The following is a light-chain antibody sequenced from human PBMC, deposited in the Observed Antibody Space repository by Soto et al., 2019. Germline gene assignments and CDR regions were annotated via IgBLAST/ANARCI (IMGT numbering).Light chain of an antibody. CDR2: GNI. V-gene: IGLV1-40*01. CDR3: QSFDNSLNGVV. J-gene: IGLJ2*01. CDR1: TSNIGAND. Sequence: QSVLTQPPSVSGAPGQRVTISCIGSTSNIGANDLHWYQQLPGTAPNLLIYGNINRPSGVPDRFSGSKSGTSASLAISGLQADDEADYYCQSFDNSLNGVVFGGGTKVTVL.